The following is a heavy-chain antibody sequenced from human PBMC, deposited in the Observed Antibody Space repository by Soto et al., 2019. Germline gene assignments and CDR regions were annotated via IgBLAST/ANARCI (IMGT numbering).Heavy chain of an antibody. D-gene: IGHD1-1*01. V-gene: IGHV3-21*06. J-gene: IGHJ6*03. CDR1: GFPFSDYS. CDR2: ITSRSDYM. CDR3: ARDRVTTGPMNYFYFMDV. Sequence: EVQLVESGGGLVEPGGSLRLSCAVSGFPFSDYSFNWVRQAPGKGLEWVSSITSRSDYMFYADSVKGRFIISRDNAENSVYLQMNSLRAEDTAVYYCARDRVTTGPMNYFYFMDVWGQGTTVTVSS.